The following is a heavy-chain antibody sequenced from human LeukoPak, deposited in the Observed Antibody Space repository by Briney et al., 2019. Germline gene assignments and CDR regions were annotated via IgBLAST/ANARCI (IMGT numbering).Heavy chain of an antibody. D-gene: IGHD3-10*01. CDR2: ISGSGDRT. CDR1: GFTFSSSA. V-gene: IGHV3-23*01. CDR3: AKGYYGSGSYGWFDY. J-gene: IGHJ4*02. Sequence: HPGGSLRLSCAASGFTFSSSAMSWVRQAPGKGLEWVSTISGSGDRTYYADSVKGRFTISRDNSKNTLFLHMNSLRAEDTAVYSCAKGYYGSGSYGWFDYWGQGTLVTVSS.